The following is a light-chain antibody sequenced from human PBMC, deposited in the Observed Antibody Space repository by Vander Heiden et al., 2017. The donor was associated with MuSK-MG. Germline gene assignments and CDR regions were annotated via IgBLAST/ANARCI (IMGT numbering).Light chain of an antibody. J-gene: IGLJ1*01. CDR3: NSRDSSGNPSYV. Sequence: SSELTQDPAVSVALGQTVRITCQGDSLRSYYASWYQQKPGQAPVLVIYGKNNRPSGIPDRFSGSSSGNTASLTITGAQAEDEADYYCNSRDSSGNPSYV. CDR2: GKN. V-gene: IGLV3-19*01. CDR1: SLRSYY.